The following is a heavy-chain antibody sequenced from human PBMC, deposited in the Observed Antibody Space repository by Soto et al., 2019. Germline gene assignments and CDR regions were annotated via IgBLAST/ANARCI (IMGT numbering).Heavy chain of an antibody. CDR1: GFSFGSYA. J-gene: IGHJ4*02. D-gene: IGHD3-3*01. CDR2: ISGSDGKT. CDR3: ARWSYLDY. V-gene: IGHV3-23*01. Sequence: GGSLRLSCAASGFSFGSYALSWVRQAPGKGLEWVSTISGSDGKTFYADSVEGRFSISRNTSQSTLYLQMNSLRADDTAIYYCARWSYLDYWGQGTRVTVSS.